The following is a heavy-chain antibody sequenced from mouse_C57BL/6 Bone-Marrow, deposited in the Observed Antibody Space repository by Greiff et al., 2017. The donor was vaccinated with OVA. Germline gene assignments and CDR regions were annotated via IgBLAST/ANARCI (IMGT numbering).Heavy chain of an antibody. CDR1: GYTFTDYN. J-gene: IGHJ3*01. CDR2: INPNNGGT. CDR3: ARRGQLRLWFAY. Sequence: EVHLVESGPELVKPGASVKIPCKASGYTFTDYNMDWVKQSHGKSLEWIGDINPNNGGTIYNQKFKGKATLTVDKSSSTAYMELRSLTSEDTAVYYCARRGQLRLWFAYWGQGTLVTVSA. V-gene: IGHV1-18*01. D-gene: IGHD3-2*02.